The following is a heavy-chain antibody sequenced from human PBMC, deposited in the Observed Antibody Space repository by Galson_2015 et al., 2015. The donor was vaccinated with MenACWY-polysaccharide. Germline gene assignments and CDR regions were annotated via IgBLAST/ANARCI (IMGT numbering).Heavy chain of an antibody. CDR2: IFPDNSDP. CDR3: ARLRVLGGQFYCDF. CDR1: GSIFNNYW. D-gene: IGHD4-23*01. J-gene: IGHJ4*02. V-gene: IGHV5-51*03. Sequence: QYGAEVKKPGEFLKISCRASGSIFNNYWIGWERQMPDKGLEWMGRIFPDNSDPSYRPSFQVQVTVSVDKSTSTAYLHLSGLKASDTGMYYCARLRVLGGQFYCDFWGQGSLVTVSS.